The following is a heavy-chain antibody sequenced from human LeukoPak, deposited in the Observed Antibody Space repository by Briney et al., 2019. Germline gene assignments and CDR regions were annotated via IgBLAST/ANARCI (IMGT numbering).Heavy chain of an antibody. D-gene: IGHD3-10*01. V-gene: IGHV4-34*01. J-gene: IGHJ4*02. Sequence: PSETLSLTCAVYGGSSSGYYWSWIRQPPGKGLEWIGEVNHSGITNYNPSLKSRVTISVDTSKKQFSLKLTSVTAADTAVYCCARGFRTYYYGSGSYYKYFDYWGQGTQVTVSS. CDR3: ARGFRTYYYGSGSYYKYFDY. CDR1: GGSSSGYY. CDR2: VNHSGIT.